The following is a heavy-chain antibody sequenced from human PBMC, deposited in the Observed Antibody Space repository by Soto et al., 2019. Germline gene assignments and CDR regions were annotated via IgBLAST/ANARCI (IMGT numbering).Heavy chain of an antibody. V-gene: IGHV3-23*01. CDR1: GFTFSSYA. CDR2: ISGSGGST. CDR3: AKSSTSRTLGYMDV. Sequence: GGSLRLSCAASGFTFSSYAMSWVRQAPGKGLEWVSAISGSGGSTYYADSVKGRFTISRDNSKNTLYLQMNSLRSEYRAVSYCAKSSTSRTLGYMDVWGKGTTVTVSS. D-gene: IGHD2-2*01. J-gene: IGHJ6*03.